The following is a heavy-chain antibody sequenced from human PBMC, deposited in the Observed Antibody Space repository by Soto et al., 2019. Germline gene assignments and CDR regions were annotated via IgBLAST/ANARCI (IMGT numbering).Heavy chain of an antibody. CDR1: GFTFGDYA. CDR3: TRALTTGTTGWFDP. D-gene: IGHD1-1*01. Sequence: PGGSLRLSCTASGFTFGDYAMSWFRQAPGKGLEWVGFIRSKAYGGTTEYAASVKGRFTISRDDSKSIAYLQMNSLKTEDTAVYYCTRALTTGTTGWFDPWGQGTLVTVSS. CDR2: IRSKAYGGTT. J-gene: IGHJ5*02. V-gene: IGHV3-49*03.